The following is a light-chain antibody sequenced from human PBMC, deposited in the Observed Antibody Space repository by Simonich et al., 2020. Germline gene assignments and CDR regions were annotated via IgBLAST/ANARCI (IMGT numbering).Light chain of an antibody. CDR3: QQYYSTPPLT. J-gene: IGKJ4*01. Sequence: EIVMTQSPATLSVSPGERATLSCRASQSVSSNLAWYKQKPGQAPRLLIYGASTRATGIPARFSGSVSGTEFTLTISSLQSEDFAVYYCQQYYSTPPLTFGGGTKVEIK. V-gene: IGKV3-15*01. CDR1: QSVSSN. CDR2: GAS.